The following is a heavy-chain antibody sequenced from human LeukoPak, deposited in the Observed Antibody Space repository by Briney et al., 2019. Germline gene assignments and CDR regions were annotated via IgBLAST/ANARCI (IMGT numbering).Heavy chain of an antibody. V-gene: IGHV3-30*02. CDR1: GFTFSSYW. D-gene: IGHD1-26*01. J-gene: IGHJ4*02. Sequence: GGPLRLSCAASGFTFSSYWMSWVRQAPGKGLEWVAFIRYDGSNKYYADSVKGRFTISRDNSKNTLYLQMNSLRAEDTAVYYCAKDTVGAIPYWGQGTLVTVSS. CDR3: AKDTVGAIPY. CDR2: IRYDGSNK.